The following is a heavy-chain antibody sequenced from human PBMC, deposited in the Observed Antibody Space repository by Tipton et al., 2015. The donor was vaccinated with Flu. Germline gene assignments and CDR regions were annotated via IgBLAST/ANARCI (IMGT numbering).Heavy chain of an antibody. V-gene: IGHV3-11*01. CDR2: ISRSGNNI. J-gene: IGHJ4*02. CDR3: ARRAGFGELSDY. CDR1: GFTFSDYY. D-gene: IGHD3-10*01. Sequence: SLRLSCAASGFTFSDYYMSWIRQAPGEGLEWISYISRSGNNIWHADSVKGRFTISRDNAKGSLYLQMNSLRAEDTALYYCARRAGFGELSDYWGQGTLVTVSS.